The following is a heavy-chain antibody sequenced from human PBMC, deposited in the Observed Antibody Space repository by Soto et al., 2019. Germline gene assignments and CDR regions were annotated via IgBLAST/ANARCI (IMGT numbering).Heavy chain of an antibody. V-gene: IGHV3-33*01. CDR3: ARDPGYSGFDFDY. D-gene: IGHD5-12*01. CDR2: IWYDGSKK. Sequence: QVQLVESGGGVVQPGRSLRLSCAASGFTFRSHAMHWVRQAPGKGLEWVAVIWYDGSKKYYADSVKGRFTVARDDSKNTLSLQMNSLRVEDTAAYYCARDPGYSGFDFDYWGQGTLVTVSS. CDR1: GFTFRSHA. J-gene: IGHJ4*02.